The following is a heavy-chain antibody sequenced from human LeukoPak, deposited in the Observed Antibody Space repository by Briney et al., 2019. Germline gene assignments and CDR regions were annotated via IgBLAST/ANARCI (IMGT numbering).Heavy chain of an antibody. V-gene: IGHV4-39*01. CDR1: GGSISSSTYY. J-gene: IGHJ4*02. Sequence: SETLSLTCTVSGGSISSSTYYWGWIRQPPGKGLEWIGGIYYSGSTYYNPSLKSRVTISVDMSNNQFSLKLSSVTASDTAVYYCARRVLMRSSSSRFDYWGQGTLVTVSS. CDR2: IYYSGST. D-gene: IGHD2-2*01. CDR3: ARRVLMRSSSSRFDY.